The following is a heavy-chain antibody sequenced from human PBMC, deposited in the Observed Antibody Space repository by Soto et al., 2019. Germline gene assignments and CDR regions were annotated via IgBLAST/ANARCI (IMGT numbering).Heavy chain of an antibody. D-gene: IGHD3-16*01. Sequence: PWGSLRLSCAASGFTVSSNYMSWVRQAPGKGLEWVSVIYSGGSTYYADSVKGRFTISRDNSKNTLYLQMNSLRGEDTALYYCAKGGRSTPYDYWGRGTLVTVSS. CDR2: IYSGGST. CDR3: AKGGRSTPYDY. V-gene: IGHV3-53*01. CDR1: GFTVSSNY. J-gene: IGHJ4*02.